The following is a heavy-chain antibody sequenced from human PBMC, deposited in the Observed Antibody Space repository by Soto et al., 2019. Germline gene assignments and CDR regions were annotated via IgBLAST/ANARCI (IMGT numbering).Heavy chain of an antibody. CDR3: ARGHVDTAMVRLDY. V-gene: IGHV4-31*03. Sequence: SETLSLTCTVSGGSISSGGYYWSWIRQHPGKGLEWIGYIYYSGSTYYNPSLKSRVTISVDTSKNQFSLKLSSVTAADTAVYYCARGHVDTAMVRLDYWGQGTLVNVSS. CDR1: GGSISSGGYY. CDR2: IYYSGST. D-gene: IGHD5-18*01. J-gene: IGHJ4*02.